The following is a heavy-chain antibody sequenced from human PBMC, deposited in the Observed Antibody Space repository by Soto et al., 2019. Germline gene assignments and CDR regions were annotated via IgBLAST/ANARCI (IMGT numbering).Heavy chain of an antibody. CDR1: GGSISSYY. D-gene: IGHD3-22*01. Sequence: QVQLQESGPGLVKPSETLSLTCTVSGGSISSYYWSWIRQPPGKGLEWIGYIYYSGSTNYNPSLTSRVTISVDTSKNQFSLKLSSVTAADTAVYYCARASYYYDRSGAYNWFDPWGQGTLVTVSS. CDR3: ARASYYYDRSGAYNWFDP. J-gene: IGHJ5*02. CDR2: IYYSGST. V-gene: IGHV4-59*01.